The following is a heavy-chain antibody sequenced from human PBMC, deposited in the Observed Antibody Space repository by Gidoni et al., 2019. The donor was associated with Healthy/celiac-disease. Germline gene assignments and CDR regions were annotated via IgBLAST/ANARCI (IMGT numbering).Heavy chain of an antibody. CDR2: INHSGST. CDR3: ARHEQQLVHFDY. CDR1: GGSFSGYY. V-gene: IGHV4-34*01. J-gene: IGHJ4*02. D-gene: IGHD6-13*01. Sequence: QVQLQQWGAGLLKPSETLSLTCAVYGGSFSGYYWSWIRQPPGKGLEWIGEINHSGSTNYNPSLKSRVTISVDTSKNQFSLKLSSVTAADTAVYYCARHEQQLVHFDYWGQGTLVTVSS.